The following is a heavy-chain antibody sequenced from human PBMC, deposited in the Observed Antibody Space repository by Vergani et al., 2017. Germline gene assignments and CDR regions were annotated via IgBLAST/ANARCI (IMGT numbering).Heavy chain of an antibody. V-gene: IGHV1-69*18. Sequence: QVQLVQSGAEVKKPGSSVKVSCKASGGTFSSYAISWVRQAPGQGLEWMGRIIPIFGTANYAQQFQGRVTITADESTSTAYMELMSLISEDTAVYYCARDLGEMATNWGYFDYWGQGTLVTVSS. CDR1: GGTFSSYA. CDR2: IIPIFGTA. J-gene: IGHJ4*02. CDR3: ARDLGEMATNWGYFDY. D-gene: IGHD5-24*01.